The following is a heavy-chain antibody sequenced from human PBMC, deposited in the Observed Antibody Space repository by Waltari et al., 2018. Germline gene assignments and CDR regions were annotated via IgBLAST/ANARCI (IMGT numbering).Heavy chain of an antibody. CDR1: GGTFSSYA. V-gene: IGHV1-69*05. D-gene: IGHD3-10*01. Sequence: QVQLVQSGAEVKKPGSSVKVSCKASGGTFSSYAISWVRQAPGQGLEWRGGIIPSFGTANYAQKFQGRVTITTDESTSTAYMELSSLRSEDTAVYYCVKLLWFGDHRGAFDIWGQGTMVTVSS. CDR3: VKLLWFGDHRGAFDI. CDR2: IIPSFGTA. J-gene: IGHJ3*02.